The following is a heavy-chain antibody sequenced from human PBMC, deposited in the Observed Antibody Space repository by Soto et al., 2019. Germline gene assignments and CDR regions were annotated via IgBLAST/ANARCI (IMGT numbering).Heavy chain of an antibody. CDR3: ARGDYDILTGPNYFDY. D-gene: IGHD3-9*01. CDR2: IYYSGST. CDR1: GGSISSYY. Sequence: PSETLSLTCTVSGGSISSYYWSWIRQPPGKGLEWIGYIYYSGSTNYNPSLKSRVTISVDTSKNQFSLKLSSVTAADTAVYYCARGDYDILTGPNYFDYWGQGTLVTVSS. V-gene: IGHV4-59*12. J-gene: IGHJ4*02.